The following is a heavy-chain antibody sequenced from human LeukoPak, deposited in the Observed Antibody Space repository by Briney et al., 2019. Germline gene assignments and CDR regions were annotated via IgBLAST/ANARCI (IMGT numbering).Heavy chain of an antibody. CDR1: GGAIGSSSNF. CDR2: MYYGGST. D-gene: IGHD1-1*01. CDR3: ATGNWNGGLDY. V-gene: IGHV4-39*01. J-gene: IGHJ4*02. Sequence: SETLSLTCTVSGGAIGSSSNFWGWIRQPPGKGLEWIGSMYYGGSTYYNPSLKSRVTISGDTSKTQFSLKLSSVTAADAAVYYCATGNWNGGLDYWGQGTLVTVSS.